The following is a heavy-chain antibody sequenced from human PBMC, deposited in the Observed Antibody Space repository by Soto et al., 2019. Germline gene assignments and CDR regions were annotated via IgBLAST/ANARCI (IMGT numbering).Heavy chain of an antibody. D-gene: IGHD6-19*01. CDR3: AAGPNDSSGFLNY. CDR1: GFTFTSSA. J-gene: IGHJ4*02. V-gene: IGHV1-58*01. CDR2: IVVGSGNT. Sequence: GASVKVSCKASGFTFTSSAVQWVRQARGQRLEWIGWIVVGSGNTNYAQKFQERVIITRDMSTSTAYMELSSLRSEDTAVYYCAAGPNDSSGFLNYWGQGTLVTVSS.